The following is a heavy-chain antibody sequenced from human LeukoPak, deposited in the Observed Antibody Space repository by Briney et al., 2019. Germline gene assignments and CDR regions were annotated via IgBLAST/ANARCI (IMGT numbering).Heavy chain of an antibody. V-gene: IGHV3-64*01. CDR1: GFTFSSYA. CDR3: ARVPRAAAGTLGWFDP. D-gene: IGHD6-13*01. Sequence: PGGSLRLSCAASGFTFSSYAMHWVRQAPGKGLEYVSAISSNGGSTYYANSVKGRFTTSRDNSKNTLYLQMGSLRAEDMAVYYCARVPRAAAGTLGWFDPWGQGTLVTVSS. J-gene: IGHJ5*02. CDR2: ISSNGGST.